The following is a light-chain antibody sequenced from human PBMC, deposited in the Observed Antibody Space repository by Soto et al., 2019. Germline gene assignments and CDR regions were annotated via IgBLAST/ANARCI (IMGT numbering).Light chain of an antibody. Sequence: QSVLTQPASVSGSPGQSITISCTGTSSDVGFSNFISWYQQHPGKAPKLLISDVIDRPSGVSDRFSGSKSGNTASLTISGLQAEDEADYYCSSFTSTNTDVFGTGTQLTVL. CDR2: DVI. CDR1: SSDVGFSNF. CDR3: SSFTSTNTDV. J-gene: IGLJ1*01. V-gene: IGLV2-14*03.